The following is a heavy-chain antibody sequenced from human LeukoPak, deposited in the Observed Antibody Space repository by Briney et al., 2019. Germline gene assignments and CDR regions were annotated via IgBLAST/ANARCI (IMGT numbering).Heavy chain of an antibody. CDR1: GFTFSNYA. D-gene: IGHD3-3*01. CDR2: ISSSGGNT. Sequence: GSLRLSCATSGFTFSNYAMSWVRQAPGKGLEWVSTISSSGGNTYYADSVKGRFTISRDNFKNTLYLQMNSLRAEDTAVYYCAKSYRGSGYYDYFDYWGQGTLVTVSS. V-gene: IGHV3-23*01. CDR3: AKSYRGSGYYDYFDY. J-gene: IGHJ4*02.